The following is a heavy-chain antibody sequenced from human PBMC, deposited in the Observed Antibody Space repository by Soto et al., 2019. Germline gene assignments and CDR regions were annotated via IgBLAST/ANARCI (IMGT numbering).Heavy chain of an antibody. Sequence: GGSLRLSCAASGFDFSTHALSWVRQAPGKGLEWLSSITNTAFTTHYADSVKGRSTISRENSRNTLHLQINNLRVDDTALYYCAKGFDYGDTKHIDHWGQGTLVTVSS. V-gene: IGHV3-23*01. D-gene: IGHD4-17*01. J-gene: IGHJ4*02. CDR3: AKGFDYGDTKHIDH. CDR2: ITNTAFTT. CDR1: GFDFSTHA.